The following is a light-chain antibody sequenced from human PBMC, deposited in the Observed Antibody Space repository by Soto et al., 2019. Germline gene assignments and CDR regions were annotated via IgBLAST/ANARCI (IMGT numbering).Light chain of an antibody. CDR3: QQSYSTPRT. Sequence: DIQMTQSPSSLSASVGDRVTITCRASQSISTFLNWYQQKPGKVPKLLIYAASTLQSGVPSRFSGSGSGTDFTLTINSLQPEDFATYSCQQSYSTPRTFGHGTKVDIK. CDR1: QSISTF. J-gene: IGKJ1*01. V-gene: IGKV1-39*01. CDR2: AAS.